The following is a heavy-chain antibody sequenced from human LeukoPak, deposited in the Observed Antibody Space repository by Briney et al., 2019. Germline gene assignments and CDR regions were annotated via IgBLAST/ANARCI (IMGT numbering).Heavy chain of an antibody. D-gene: IGHD2-21*01. CDR1: GVTFRGDA. CDR2: ICGSGGSR. V-gene: IGHV3-23*01. J-gene: IGHJ4*02. CDR3: AKFLPPHILVANYYFDY. Sequence: PGGSLRLSCAASGVTFRGDAISWVRQAPGEGLGWVSAICGSGGSRYYAAAVKGRLIITRDNYKNTLYLQMNSLRAEDTAVYYCAKFLPPHILVANYYFDYWGQGTLVTVSS.